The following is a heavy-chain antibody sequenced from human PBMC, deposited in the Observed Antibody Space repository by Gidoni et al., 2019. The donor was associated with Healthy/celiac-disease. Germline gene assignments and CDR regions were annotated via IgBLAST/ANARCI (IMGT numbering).Heavy chain of an antibody. CDR1: VFTFSNAW. CDR3: TTAEPSGVSGGLLEWYYYYYYGMDV. CDR2: IKSKTDGGTT. D-gene: IGHD3-3*01. J-gene: IGHJ6*02. V-gene: IGHV3-15*01. Sequence: EVQLVESGGGLVKPGGSLRLSCAASVFTFSNAWMSWVRQAPGRGLEWVGRIKSKTDGGTTDYAAPVKGRFTISRDDSKNTLYLQMNSLKTEDTAVYYCTTAEPSGVSGGLLEWYYYYYYGMDVWGQGTTVTVSS.